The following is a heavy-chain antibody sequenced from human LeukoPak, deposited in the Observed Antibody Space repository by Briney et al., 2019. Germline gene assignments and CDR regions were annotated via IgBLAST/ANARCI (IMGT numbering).Heavy chain of an antibody. J-gene: IGHJ4*02. V-gene: IGHV4-61*01. D-gene: IGHD5-18*01. CDR2: IYYSGST. CDR3: ARGPHIQLWSAFDY. CDR1: GGSVSSASYH. Sequence: PSETLSLTCTVSGGSVSSASYHWSWIRQPPGKGLEWIGFIYYSGSTNYNPSLKSRVTISVDTSKNQFSLKLSSVTAADTAVYYCARGPHIQLWSAFDYWGQGTLVTVSS.